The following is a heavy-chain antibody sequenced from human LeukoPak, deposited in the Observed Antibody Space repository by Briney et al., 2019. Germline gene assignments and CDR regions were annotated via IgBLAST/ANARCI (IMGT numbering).Heavy chain of an antibody. CDR1: GFTFSHYA. Sequence: GGSLRLSCAVSGFTFSHYAMSWVRQAPGTGLEWVGSLTDSGDATYYADSVKGRLTISRDNSNSTLYLHISGLRDEDTAIYYWARRYSHNSGGWLDPWGQGTLVTVSS. CDR2: LTDSGDAT. CDR3: ARRYSHNSGGWLDP. D-gene: IGHD5-12*01. J-gene: IGHJ5*02. V-gene: IGHV3-23*01.